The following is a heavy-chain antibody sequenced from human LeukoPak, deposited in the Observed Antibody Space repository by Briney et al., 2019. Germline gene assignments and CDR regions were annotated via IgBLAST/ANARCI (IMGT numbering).Heavy chain of an antibody. CDR3: ARVEDAMSTAMATY. D-gene: IGHD5-18*01. Sequence: ASVKVSCKASGGTFNTYAITWMRQAPGQGLEWMGWISAYNGNTNYAQKLQGRVTMTTDTSTSTAYMELRSLRSDDTAVYYCARVEDAMSTAMATYWGQGTLVTVSS. J-gene: IGHJ4*02. CDR2: ISAYNGNT. CDR1: GGTFNTYA. V-gene: IGHV1-18*01.